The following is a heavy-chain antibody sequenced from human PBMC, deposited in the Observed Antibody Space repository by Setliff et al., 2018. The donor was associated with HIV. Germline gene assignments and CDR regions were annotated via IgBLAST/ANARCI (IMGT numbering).Heavy chain of an antibody. V-gene: IGHV1-69*04. CDR2: SIPILGIG. J-gene: IGHJ6*03. Sequence: SVKVSCKASGGTFSSYAISWVRQAPGQGLEWMGRSIPILGIGNDEQAQKFKGRVTFTADKSTSTVYMELGSLRSEDTAIYYCARDGGPGSGWGDYSYYFSMDVWGKGTTVTVSS. D-gene: IGHD6-19*01. CDR3: ARDGGPGSGWGDYSYYFSMDV. CDR1: GGTFSSYA.